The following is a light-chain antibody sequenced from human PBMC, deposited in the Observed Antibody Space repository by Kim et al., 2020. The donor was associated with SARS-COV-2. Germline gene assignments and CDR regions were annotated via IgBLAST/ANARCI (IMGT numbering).Light chain of an antibody. J-gene: IGKJ2*01. V-gene: IGKV1-33*01. CDR2: DAS. Sequence: LSASVGDRVTITCQASQDISNYLSWYQQKPGKAPKLLIYDASNLETGVPSRFSGSGSGTDFTFTISSLQPEDIATYYCQQYDNLHTFGQGTKLEI. CDR1: QDISNY. CDR3: QQYDNLHT.